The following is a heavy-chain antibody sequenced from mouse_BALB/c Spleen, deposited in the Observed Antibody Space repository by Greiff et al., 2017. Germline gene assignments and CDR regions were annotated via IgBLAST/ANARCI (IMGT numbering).Heavy chain of an antibody. CDR2: ISNLAYSI. J-gene: IGHJ4*01. CDR1: GFTFSDYG. V-gene: IGHV5-15*02. Sequence: DVMLVESGGGLVQPGGSRKLSCAASGFTFSDYGMAWVRQAPGKGPEWVAFISNLAYSIYYADTVTGRLTISRENAKNTLYLEMSSLRSEDTAMYYCARLYDYDGAMDYWGQGTSVTVSS. D-gene: IGHD2-4*01. CDR3: ARLYDYDGAMDY.